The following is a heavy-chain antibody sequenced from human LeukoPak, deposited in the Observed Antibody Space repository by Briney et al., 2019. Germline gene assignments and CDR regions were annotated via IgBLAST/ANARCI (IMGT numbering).Heavy chain of an antibody. V-gene: IGHV3-30*04. CDR3: ARASSLSRPSDI. CDR2: ISYDESNK. Sequence: GGSLRLSCAASGFAFTSYAMHWVRQAPGKGLEWVAVISYDESNKYYADSVKGRFTISRDNSKNTLYLRMNSLRPEDAAVYYCARASSLSRPSDIWGQGTVVTVSS. J-gene: IGHJ3*02. CDR1: GFAFTSYA.